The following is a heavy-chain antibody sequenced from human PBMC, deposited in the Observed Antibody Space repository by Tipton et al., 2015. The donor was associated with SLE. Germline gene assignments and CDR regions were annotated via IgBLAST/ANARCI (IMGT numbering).Heavy chain of an antibody. D-gene: IGHD1-26*01. J-gene: IGHJ6*02. CDR3: ARDLASGMDV. Sequence: TLSLTCAVYGGSFSGYYWSWIRQPPGKGLEWIGEINHSGSTNYNPALKSRVSISVDTSKNQFSLKLSSVTAADTAVYYCARDLASGMDVWGQGTTVTVSS. CDR2: INHSGST. V-gene: IGHV4-34*01. CDR1: GGSFSGYY.